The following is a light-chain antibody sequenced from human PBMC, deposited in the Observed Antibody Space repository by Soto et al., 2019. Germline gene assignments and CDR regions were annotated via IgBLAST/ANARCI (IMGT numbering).Light chain of an antibody. CDR2: DVT. CDR3: CSYGATYTYV. V-gene: IGLV2-11*01. J-gene: IGLJ1*01. CDR1: GSDVGNYNY. Sequence: QSVLTQPRSVSGSPGQSVTISCTGTGSDVGNYNYVSWFQQHPGKAPKLMIYDVTKRPSGVPDRFSGSKSGNTASLTISGLQAEDEADYYCCSYGATYTYVFGTGTNVTL.